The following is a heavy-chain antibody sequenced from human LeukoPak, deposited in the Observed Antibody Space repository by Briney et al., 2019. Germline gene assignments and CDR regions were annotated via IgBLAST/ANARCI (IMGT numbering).Heavy chain of an antibody. Sequence: QTLSLTCVISGDSVSSNSAAWNWIRQSPSRGLEWLGRTYYRSKWSNDYAASVKSRITINPDTSKNQFSLQLNSVTPEDTAVYYCARDSIHGSYHFFDSWGQGTLVTVSS. CDR2: TYYRSKWSN. D-gene: IGHD1-26*01. CDR3: ARDSIHGSYHFFDS. J-gene: IGHJ4*02. V-gene: IGHV6-1*01. CDR1: GDSVSSNSAA.